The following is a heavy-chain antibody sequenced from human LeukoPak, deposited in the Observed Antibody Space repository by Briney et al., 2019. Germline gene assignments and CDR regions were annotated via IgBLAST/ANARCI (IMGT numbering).Heavy chain of an antibody. CDR3: APPSYSPWP. D-gene: IGHD2-21*01. CDR2: ISRSSMTI. V-gene: IGHV3-48*04. Sequence: GGSLRVSCEASGFSFSGYSMNWVRQAPGKGLEWVSYISRSSMTIYYADSVRGRFTVSRDNAKNSLYLQMNSLRAEDTAGYFCAPPSYSPWPWGQGTLVVVSS. CDR1: GFSFSGYS. J-gene: IGHJ5*02.